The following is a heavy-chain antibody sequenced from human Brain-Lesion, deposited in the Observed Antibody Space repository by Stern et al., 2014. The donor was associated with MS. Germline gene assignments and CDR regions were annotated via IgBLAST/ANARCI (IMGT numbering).Heavy chain of an antibody. CDR1: GLSFSDYW. V-gene: IGHV3-7*01. CDR3: ARGRDYFGP. J-gene: IGHJ4*02. CDR2: IKQDGSEK. Sequence: VQLVQSGGGLAQPGGSLRLSCAASGLSFSDYWMSWVRQAPGKGLEWVVYIKQDGSEKYYLDSVKGRFTISRDNTKNSLSLQMNSLRAEDTAFYYCARGRDYFGPWGQGTLVTVSS.